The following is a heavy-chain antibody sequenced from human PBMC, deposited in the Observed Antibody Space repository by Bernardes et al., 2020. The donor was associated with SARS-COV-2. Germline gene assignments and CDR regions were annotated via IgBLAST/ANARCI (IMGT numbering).Heavy chain of an antibody. CDR3: ARLYQQLVHYYYYGMDV. V-gene: IGHV3-33*01. J-gene: IGHJ6*02. Sequence: SLRLSCAASGFTFSSYGMHWVRQAPGKGLEWVAVIWYDGSNKYYADSVKGRFTISRDNSKNTLYLQMNSLRAEDTAVYYCARLYQQLVHYYYYGMDVLGQGTTVTVSS. D-gene: IGHD6-13*01. CDR1: GFTFSSYG. CDR2: IWYDGSNK.